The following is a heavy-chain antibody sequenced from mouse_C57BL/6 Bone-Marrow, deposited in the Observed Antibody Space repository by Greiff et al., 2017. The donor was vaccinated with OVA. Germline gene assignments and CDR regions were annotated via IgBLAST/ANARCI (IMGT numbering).Heavy chain of an antibody. V-gene: IGHV1-64*01. CDR1: GYTFTSYW. CDR3: ARRYYGSSYGYFDV. J-gene: IGHJ1*03. Sequence: QVHVKQPGAELVKPGASVKLSCKASGYTFTSYWMHWVKQRPGQGLEWIGMIHPNSGSTNYNEKFKSKATLTVDKSSSTAYMQLSSLTSEDSAVYYCARRYYGSSYGYFDVWGTGTTVTVSS. D-gene: IGHD1-1*01. CDR2: IHPNSGST.